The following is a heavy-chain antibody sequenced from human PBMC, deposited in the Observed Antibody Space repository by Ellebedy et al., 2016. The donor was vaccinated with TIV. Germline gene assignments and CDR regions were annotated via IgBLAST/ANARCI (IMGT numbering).Heavy chain of an antibody. CDR2: IKLDGSEK. V-gene: IGHV3-7*03. J-gene: IGHJ6*02. CDR3: ARDDVVAALWGDYYYYGMDV. D-gene: IGHD2-15*01. Sequence: GESLKISCEASGFSLSFYWMSWVRQAPGKGLEWVATIKLDGSEKYYVDSVKGRFTISRDNAQNSLYLQMTSLRAEDTGVYFCARDDVVAALWGDYYYYGMDVWGQGATVTVSS. CDR1: GFSLSFYW.